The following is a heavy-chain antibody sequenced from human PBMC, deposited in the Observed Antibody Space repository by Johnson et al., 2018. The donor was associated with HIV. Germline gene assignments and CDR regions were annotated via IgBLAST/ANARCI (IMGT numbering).Heavy chain of an antibody. J-gene: IGHJ3*02. CDR2: IEEDVSAK. CDR1: GFTFSSRW. Sequence: VQLVESGGGLVKPGGSLRLSCAASGFTFSSRWMTWVRQAPGKGLEWVVHIEEDVSAKSYVDSMKGRFTISRDNAKSTLILQMNGLKDEDTAIYYCARELRGPDAFDIWGQGTMVTVSS. CDR3: ARELRGPDAFDI. V-gene: IGHV3-7*01.